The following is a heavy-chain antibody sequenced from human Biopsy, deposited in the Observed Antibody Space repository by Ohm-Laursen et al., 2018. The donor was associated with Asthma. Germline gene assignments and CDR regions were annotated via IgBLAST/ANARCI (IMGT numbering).Heavy chain of an antibody. CDR1: GVNVANNY. J-gene: IGHJ3*02. Sequence: SLRLSCTASGVNVANNYMTWVRQAPGKGLEWVSIMYAGGSRFYADRVKGRFTISRDNSKNTLYLQMDSLRPGDTALYYCARAGDTNDYGPAFDIWGRGTMVTVSS. D-gene: IGHD4-17*01. CDR3: ARAGDTNDYGPAFDI. CDR2: MYAGGSR. V-gene: IGHV3-53*01.